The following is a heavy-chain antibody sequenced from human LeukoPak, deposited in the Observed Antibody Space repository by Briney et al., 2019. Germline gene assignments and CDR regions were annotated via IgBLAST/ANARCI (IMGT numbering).Heavy chain of an antibody. CDR3: ARAPYSSSWYVY. CDR2: IYYSGST. J-gene: IGHJ4*02. V-gene: IGHV4-59*01. Sequence: PSETLSLTCTVSGGSISSYYWSWIRQPPGKGREWIGYIYYSGSTNYNPSLKSRATISVDTSKNQFSLKLSSVTAADTAVYYCARAPYSSSWYVYWGQGTLVTVSS. CDR1: GGSISSYY. D-gene: IGHD6-13*01.